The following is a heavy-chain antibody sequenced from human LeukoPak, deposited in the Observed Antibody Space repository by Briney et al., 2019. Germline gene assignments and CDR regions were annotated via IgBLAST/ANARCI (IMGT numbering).Heavy chain of an antibody. Sequence: PGASLRLSCAASGFIFRNYAMSWVRQAPGKGLEWVSAITGSGDTTYYADSVKGRFTISRDNSKNTLYLQMNSLRAEDTAVYYCARGSPRVVTAIYDYWGQGTLVTVSS. CDR3: ARGSPRVVTAIYDY. CDR1: GFIFRNYA. V-gene: IGHV3-23*01. J-gene: IGHJ4*02. CDR2: ITGSGDTT. D-gene: IGHD2-21*02.